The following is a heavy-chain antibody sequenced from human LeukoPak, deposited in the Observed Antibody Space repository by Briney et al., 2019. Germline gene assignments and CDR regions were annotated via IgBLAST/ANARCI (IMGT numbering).Heavy chain of an antibody. D-gene: IGHD2-2*01. J-gene: IGHJ3*02. CDR2: IRSKAYGEPT. CDR3: TREEGDIVVVPTSNEGHAFDT. V-gene: IGHV3-49*04. CDR1: GFTFSSYW. Sequence: GGSLRLSCAASGFTFSSYWMHWVRQAPGKGPGGEGFIRSKAYGEPTEYVASVTGKFIISRDDSQRLAYLQMHSLHTHHPVLLYCTREEGDIVVVPTSNEGHAFDTWGQGTMVTVSS.